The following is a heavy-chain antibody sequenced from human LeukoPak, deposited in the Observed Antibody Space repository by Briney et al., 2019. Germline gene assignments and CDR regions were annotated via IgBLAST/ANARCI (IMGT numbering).Heavy chain of an antibody. V-gene: IGHV4-59*01. CDR2: IYYSGST. J-gene: IGHJ4*02. Sequence: SETLSLTCTVSGGSISSYYWSWIRQPPGKGLEWIGYIYYSGSTNYNPSLKSRVIISVDTSKNQFSLKLSSVTAADTAVYYCARGRKGAAVVYWGQGTLVTVSS. CDR3: ARGRKGAAVVY. CDR1: GGSISSYY. D-gene: IGHD6-13*01.